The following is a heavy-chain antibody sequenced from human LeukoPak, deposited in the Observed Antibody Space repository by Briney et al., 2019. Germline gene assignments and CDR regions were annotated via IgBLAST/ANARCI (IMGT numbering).Heavy chain of an antibody. CDR3: ARDYFDSRGEAFDI. J-gene: IGHJ3*02. D-gene: IGHD3-9*01. V-gene: IGHV4-59*11. CDR2: IFYVGST. CDR1: GDSIGSHY. Sequence: ADTLSLTCTVSGDSIGSHYWSWIRQPPGKGLEWIGYIFYVGSTNYNPSLKSRVTISVDTSKNQFSLKLNSVTAADTAVHYCARDYFDSRGEAFDIWGQGTMVTVSS.